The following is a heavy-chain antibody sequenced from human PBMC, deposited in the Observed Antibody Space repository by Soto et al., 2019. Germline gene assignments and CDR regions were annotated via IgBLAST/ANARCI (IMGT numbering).Heavy chain of an antibody. CDR3: AKDLLYSNYVSDETYYYGMDV. Sequence: PGGSLRLSCAASGFTFSSYGMHWVRQAPGKGLEWVAVISYDGSNKYYADSVKGRFTISRDNSKNTLYLQMNSLRAEDTAVYYCAKDLLYSNYVSDETYYYGMDVWGQGTTVTVSS. V-gene: IGHV3-30*18. CDR1: GFTFSSYG. D-gene: IGHD4-4*01. J-gene: IGHJ6*02. CDR2: ISYDGSNK.